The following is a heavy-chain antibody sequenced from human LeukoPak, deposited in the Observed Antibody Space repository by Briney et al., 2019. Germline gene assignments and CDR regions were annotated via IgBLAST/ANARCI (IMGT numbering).Heavy chain of an antibody. CDR1: GYTFTSND. V-gene: IGHV1-8*03. Sequence: GASVKVSCKASGYTFTSNDINWGRQATGQGLEWMGWMNPNSGSTGYAQKFQGRVTITRNTSISTAYMELSGLRSEDTAVYYCARGRSRGYPYYCVFCGQGTLVTVSS. D-gene: IGHD5-12*01. J-gene: IGHJ4*02. CDR3: ARGRSRGYPYYCVF. CDR2: MNPNSGST.